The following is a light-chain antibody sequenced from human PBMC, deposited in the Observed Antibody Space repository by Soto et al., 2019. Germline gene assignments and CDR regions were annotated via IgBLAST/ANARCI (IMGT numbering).Light chain of an antibody. V-gene: IGKV1-33*01. CDR2: DAS. CDR1: QEISNY. J-gene: IGKJ1*01. CDR3: QQYDHLPRT. Sequence: DIQMIQSPSSLSASVGDRVTITCQASQEISNYLNWYQQKPGKAPKLLIYDASNLERGVPSRFRGSGSGTDFTFTISSLQPEDFATYYCQQYDHLPRTFGRGTKVEIK.